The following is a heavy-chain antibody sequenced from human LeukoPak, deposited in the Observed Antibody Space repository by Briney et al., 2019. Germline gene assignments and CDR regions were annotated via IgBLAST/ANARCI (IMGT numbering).Heavy chain of an antibody. D-gene: IGHD1-26*01. CDR1: GFTFSSYA. V-gene: IGHV3-23*01. J-gene: IGHJ4*02. CDR2: ISGSGGST. CDR3: AREVVGATTAFDY. Sequence: PGGSLRLSCAASGFTFSSYAMSWVRQAPGKGLEWVSAISGSGGSTYYADSVKGRFTISRDNAKNSLYLQTNSLRAEDTALYYCAREVVGATTAFDYWGQGTLVTVSS.